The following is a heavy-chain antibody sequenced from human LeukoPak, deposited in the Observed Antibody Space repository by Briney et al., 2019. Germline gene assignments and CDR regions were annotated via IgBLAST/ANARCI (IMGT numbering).Heavy chain of an antibody. Sequence: ASVKVSCKASGYPYTGYYMHWVRQAPGQGLEWMGWINPNSGGTNYAQKFQGRVTMTRDTSISTAYMELSRLRSYDTAVYYCARDLTPYSSSSYDYWGQGTLVTVSS. CDR2: INPNSGGT. D-gene: IGHD6-6*01. CDR1: GYPYTGYY. CDR3: ARDLTPYSSSSYDY. V-gene: IGHV1-2*02. J-gene: IGHJ4*02.